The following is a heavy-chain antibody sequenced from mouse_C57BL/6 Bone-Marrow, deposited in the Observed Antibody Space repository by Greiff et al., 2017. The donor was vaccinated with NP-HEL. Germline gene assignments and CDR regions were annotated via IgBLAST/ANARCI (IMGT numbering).Heavy chain of an antibody. J-gene: IGHJ3*01. D-gene: IGHD2-1*01. V-gene: IGHV1-81*01. CDR1: GYTFTSYG. CDR3: ARGFYYGNHRLAY. Sequence: VQLVESGAELARPGASVKLSCKASGYTFTSYGISWVKQRTGQGLEWIGEIYPRSGNTYYNEKFKGKATLTADKSSSTAYMELRSLTSEDSAVYFCARGFYYGNHRLAYWGQGTLVTVSA. CDR2: IYPRSGNT.